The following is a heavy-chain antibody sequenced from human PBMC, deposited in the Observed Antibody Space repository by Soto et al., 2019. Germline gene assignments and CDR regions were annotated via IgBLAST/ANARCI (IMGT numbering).Heavy chain of an antibody. CDR1: GGSISSGDYY. J-gene: IGHJ5*02. CDR3: AGSWRKGINWFDP. D-gene: IGHD6-6*01. CDR2: IYYSGST. Sequence: QVQLQESGPGLVKPSQTLSLTCTVSGGSISSGDYYWSWIRQPPGKGLEWIGYIYYSGSTYYNPSHKSRVTISVDTSKNQFSLKLSSVTAADTAVYYCAGSWRKGINWFDPWGQGTLVTVSS. V-gene: IGHV4-30-4*01.